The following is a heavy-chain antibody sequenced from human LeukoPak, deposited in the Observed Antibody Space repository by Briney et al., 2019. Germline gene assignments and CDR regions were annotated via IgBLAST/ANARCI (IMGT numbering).Heavy chain of an antibody. V-gene: IGHV3-66*01. J-gene: IGHJ4*02. CDR2: IYSGGST. CDR3: ARDQFSSGWFALDY. CDR1: GFTVSSNY. D-gene: IGHD6-19*01. Sequence: GGSLRLSCAASGFTVSSNYMSWVRQAPGKGLEWVSVIYSGGSTYYADSVKGRFTISRDNSKNTLYLQMNSLRAEDTAVYYCARDQFSSGWFALDYWGQGTLVTVSS.